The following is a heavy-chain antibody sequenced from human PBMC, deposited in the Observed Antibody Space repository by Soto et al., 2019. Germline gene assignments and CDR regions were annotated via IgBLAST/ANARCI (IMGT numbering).Heavy chain of an antibody. J-gene: IGHJ6*02. CDR2: ISGYNGDA. Sequence: ASVKVSCKASGYTFTRYGISWVRQAPGQGLERMGWISGYNGDANYAQRFQGRVSMTIDTSTTTAYMELRTLTPDDTAVYYCAKNGQPPYYYYGLDVWGQGTTVTVSS. V-gene: IGHV1-18*01. D-gene: IGHD2-8*01. CDR1: GYTFTRYG. CDR3: AKNGQPPYYYYGLDV.